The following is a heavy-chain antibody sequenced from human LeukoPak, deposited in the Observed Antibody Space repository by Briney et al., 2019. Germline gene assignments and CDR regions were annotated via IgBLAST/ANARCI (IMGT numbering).Heavy chain of an antibody. CDR3: ARDIGSSYNWFDP. CDR1: GGTFSSYA. V-gene: IGHV1-69*05. CDR2: IIPIFGTA. J-gene: IGHJ5*02. Sequence: ASVKVSCKASGGTFSSYAISWVRQAPGQGLEWMGGIIPIFGTANYAQKFQGRVTITTDESTSTAYMELSSLRSEDTAVYYCARDIGSSYNWFDPWGQGTLVTVSS. D-gene: IGHD1-26*01.